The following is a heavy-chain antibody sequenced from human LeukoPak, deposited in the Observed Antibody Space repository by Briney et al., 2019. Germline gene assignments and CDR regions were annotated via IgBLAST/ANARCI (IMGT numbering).Heavy chain of an antibody. CDR2: ISAYNGNT. J-gene: IGHJ6*03. V-gene: IGHV1-18*01. CDR3: ARQAEDFWSGYCSVSAGDYYYYYMDV. Sequence: ASVKVSCKASGYTFTSYGISWVRQAPGQGLEWMGWISAYNGNTNYAQKLQGRVTMTKDASTSTDHMELRRLRSEDTAVYCCARQAEDFWSGYCSVSAGDYYYYYMDVWGKGNTGTVSS. CDR1: GYTFTSYG. D-gene: IGHD3-3*01.